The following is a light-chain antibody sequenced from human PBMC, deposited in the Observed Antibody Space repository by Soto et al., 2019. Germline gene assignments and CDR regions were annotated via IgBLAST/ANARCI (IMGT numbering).Light chain of an antibody. CDR2: AAS. V-gene: IGKV1-39*01. J-gene: IGKJ1*01. Sequence: DIQMTQAPSSLPASVGDRVTITCRASQTIGNYLNWYQQRPGKAPNLLISAASTLQSGVPSRFSGSGFGTDFTLTITSLQPEDFATYYCQQSYNTPRTFGQGTKVDIK. CDR1: QTIGNY. CDR3: QQSYNTPRT.